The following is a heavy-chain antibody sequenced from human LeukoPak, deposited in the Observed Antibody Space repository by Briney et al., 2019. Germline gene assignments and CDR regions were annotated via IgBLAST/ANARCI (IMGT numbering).Heavy chain of an antibody. J-gene: IGHJ5*02. CDR3: ARQGFRRFDP. D-gene: IGHD3-3*01. CDR2: TYYTSKWYN. CDR1: GDSVSSNRAA. V-gene: IGHV6-1*01. Sequence: SQTLSLTCAISGDSVSSNRAAWNWFRPSPSRGLEWLGRTYYTSKWYNDYAVSVKSRTTVNPDTSKNQFSLHLNSVTPEDTAVYYCARQGFRRFDPWGQGTLVTVSS.